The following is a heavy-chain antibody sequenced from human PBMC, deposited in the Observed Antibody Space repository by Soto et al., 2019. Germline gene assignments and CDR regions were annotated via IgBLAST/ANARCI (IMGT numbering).Heavy chain of an antibody. V-gene: IGHV1-18*04. D-gene: IGHD3-22*01. CDR3: AAVDYYYSSGYYYSPGGSRAFDI. CDR2: ISAYNGNT. J-gene: IGHJ3*02. Sequence: ASVKVSCKASGYTFTSYGISWVRQAPGQGLEWMGWISAYNGNTNYAQKLQGRVTMTTDTSTSPAYMQLRSLRSDDTAVYYCAAVDYYYSSGYYYSPGGSRAFDIWGQGTMVPVSS. CDR1: GYTFTSYG.